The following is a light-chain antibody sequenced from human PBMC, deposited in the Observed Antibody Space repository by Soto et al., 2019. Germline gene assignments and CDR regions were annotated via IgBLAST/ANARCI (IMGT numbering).Light chain of an antibody. CDR3: GADHGSGSNFVWV. Sequence: QTVVTQPPSASASLGASVTLTCTLSSGYSNYKVDWYQQRPGKGTRFVMRVGTGGIVGSKGDGIPDRFSVLGSGLNRYLTIKNIQEEDESDYHCGADHGSGSNFVWVFGGGTKLTVL. J-gene: IGLJ3*02. CDR2: VGTGGIVG. CDR1: SGYSNYK. V-gene: IGLV9-49*01.